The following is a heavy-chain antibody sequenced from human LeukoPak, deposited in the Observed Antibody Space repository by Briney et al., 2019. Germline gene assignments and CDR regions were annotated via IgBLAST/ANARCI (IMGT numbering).Heavy chain of an antibody. J-gene: IGHJ6*02. CDR3: ARDLREPGVTMIVAEVYGMDV. V-gene: IGHV3-30-3*01. Sequence: GGSLRLSCAASGFTFSSYAMHWVRQAPGKGLEWVTVISYDGSNKYYADSVKGRFTISRDNSKNTLYPQMNSLRAEDTAVYYCARDLREPGVTMIVAEVYGMDVWGQGTTVTVSS. CDR2: ISYDGSNK. D-gene: IGHD3-22*01. CDR1: GFTFSSYA.